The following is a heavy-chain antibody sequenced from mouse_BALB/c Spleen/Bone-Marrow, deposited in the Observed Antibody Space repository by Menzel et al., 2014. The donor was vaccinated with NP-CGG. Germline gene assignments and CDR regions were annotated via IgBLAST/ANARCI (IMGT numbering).Heavy chain of an antibody. CDR3: ARGKTGFYGVDY. V-gene: IGHV1-4*01. CDR2: INPSSGYT. CDR1: GYTFTNYT. J-gene: IGHJ4*01. D-gene: IGHD4-1*01. Sequence: QVHVKQSGAELARPGASVKMSRKASGYTFTNYTMHWVKQRPGQGLEWIGYINPSSGYTNYNQKFKDTATLTADKSSSTAYMQLSSLTSADSAVYYCARGKTGFYGVDYWGQGASVTVSS.